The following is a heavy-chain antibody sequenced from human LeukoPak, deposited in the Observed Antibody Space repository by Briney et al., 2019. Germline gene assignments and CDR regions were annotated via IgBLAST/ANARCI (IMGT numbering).Heavy chain of an antibody. Sequence: GGSLRLSCAASGFTFSSYSMNWVRQAPGKGLEWVPSISSSGTYIDYADSVKGRITISRDNAKNSLFLQMHSLRAVDTPVYYCARAGDPEYWGQGTLVTVSS. CDR2: ISSSGTYI. CDR1: GFTFSSYS. D-gene: IGHD3-10*01. CDR3: ARAGDPEY. J-gene: IGHJ4*02. V-gene: IGHV3-21*01.